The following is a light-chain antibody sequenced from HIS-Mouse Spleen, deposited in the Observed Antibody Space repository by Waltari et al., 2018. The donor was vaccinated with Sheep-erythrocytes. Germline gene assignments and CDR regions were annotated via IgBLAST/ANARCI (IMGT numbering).Light chain of an antibody. CDR1: QSVSSN. CDR3: QQYNNWPPPYT. V-gene: IGKV3-15*01. CDR2: GAS. Sequence: EIVMTQSPATLSVSPGERATLSCRASQSVSSNLAWYQQKPGQAPRLLIYGASTRATGILARFSGSGSGTEFTLTISSMQSEDFAVYYCQQYNNWPPPYTFGQGTKLEIK. J-gene: IGKJ2*01.